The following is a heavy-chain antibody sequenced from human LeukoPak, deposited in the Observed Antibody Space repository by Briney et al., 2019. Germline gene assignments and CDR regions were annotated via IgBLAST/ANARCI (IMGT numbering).Heavy chain of an antibody. V-gene: IGHV1-18*01. Sequence: ASVKVSCKASGYTFTSYGISWVRQAPGQGLEWMGWISAYNGNTDYAQKLQGRVTMTTDTSTSTAYMGLRSLRSDDTAVYYCARDLSIAVAGLFDYWGQGILVTVSS. CDR3: ARDLSIAVAGLFDY. J-gene: IGHJ4*02. CDR1: GYTFTSYG. D-gene: IGHD6-19*01. CDR2: ISAYNGNT.